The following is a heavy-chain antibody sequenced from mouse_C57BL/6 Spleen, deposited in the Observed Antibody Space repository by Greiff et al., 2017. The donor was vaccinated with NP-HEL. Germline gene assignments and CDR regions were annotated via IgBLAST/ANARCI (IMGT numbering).Heavy chain of an antibody. J-gene: IGHJ2*01. CDR2: ISGGGGNT. CDR1: GFTFSSYT. V-gene: IGHV5-9*01. Sequence: EVQLVESGGGLVKPGGSLKLSCAASGFTFSSYTMSWVRQTPETRLEWVATISGGGGNTYYPDSVKGRFTISRDNAKNTLYLQMSSLRSEDTALYYCARRGGTTAGDYFDYWGQGTTLTVSS. D-gene: IGHD1-2*01. CDR3: ARRGGTTAGDYFDY.